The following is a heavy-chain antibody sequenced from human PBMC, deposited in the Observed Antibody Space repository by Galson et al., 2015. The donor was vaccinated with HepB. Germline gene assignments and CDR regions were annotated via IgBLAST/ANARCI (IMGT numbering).Heavy chain of an antibody. CDR3: ARASEWYGGYDWPDWFDP. V-gene: IGHV6-1*01. Sequence: AISGDRVSSNSAAWNWIRQSPSRGLEWLGRTYYRSKWYNDYAVSVKSRITINPDTSKNQFSLQLNSVTPEDTAVYYCARASEWYGGYDWPDWFDPWGQGTLVTVSS. D-gene: IGHD5-12*01. CDR2: TYYRSKWYN. CDR1: GDRVSSNSAA. J-gene: IGHJ5*02.